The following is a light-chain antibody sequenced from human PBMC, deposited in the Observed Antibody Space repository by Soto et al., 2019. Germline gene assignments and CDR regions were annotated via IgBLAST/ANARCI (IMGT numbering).Light chain of an antibody. V-gene: IGLV3-25*02. Sequence: SYELTQPPSVSVSTGQTARITCSGDSLPKQNAYWYQQKPGQAPVLVIYKDSERPSGIPERFSGSSSGTIVTLTISGVQAEDEADYYCQSADSSGGYHVIFGGGTKLTVL. CDR1: SLPKQN. CDR3: QSADSSGGYHVI. J-gene: IGLJ2*01. CDR2: KDS.